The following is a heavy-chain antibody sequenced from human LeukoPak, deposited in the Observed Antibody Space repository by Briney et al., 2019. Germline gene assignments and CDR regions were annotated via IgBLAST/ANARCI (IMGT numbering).Heavy chain of an antibody. Sequence: GASVKVSCKASGGTFSSYAISWVRQAPRQGLEWMGGIIPIFGTANYAQKFQGRVTITADESISTAYMELSRLRSDDTAVYYCARSEQFPYYMDVWGKGTTVTVSS. V-gene: IGHV1-69*13. CDR2: IIPIFGTA. CDR3: ARSEQFPYYMDV. CDR1: GGTFSSYA. D-gene: IGHD6-19*01. J-gene: IGHJ6*03.